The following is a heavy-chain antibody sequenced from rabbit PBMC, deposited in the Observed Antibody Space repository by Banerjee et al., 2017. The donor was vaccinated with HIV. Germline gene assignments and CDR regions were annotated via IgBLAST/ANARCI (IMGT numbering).Heavy chain of an antibody. Sequence: QEQLEESGGDLVKPEGSLTLTCTVSGFTLSSYWICWVRQAPGKGLEWIACIYTGSSGSTYYASWAKGRFTISRSTSLNTVTLQMNSLTAADTATYFCARGDTSYYRAINLWGQGTLVTVS. J-gene: IGHJ4*01. CDR2: IYTGSSGST. CDR1: GFTLSSYW. CDR3: ARGDTSYYRAINL. D-gene: IGHD8-1*01. V-gene: IGHV1S45*01.